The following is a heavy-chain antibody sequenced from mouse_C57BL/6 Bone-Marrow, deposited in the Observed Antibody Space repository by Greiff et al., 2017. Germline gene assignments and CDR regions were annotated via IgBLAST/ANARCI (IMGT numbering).Heavy chain of an antibody. J-gene: IGHJ3*01. V-gene: IGHV5-17*01. CDR2: ISSGSSTI. CDR1: GFTFSDYG. CDR3: ARDCPWFAY. Sequence: VKLVASGGGFVKPGGSLKLSCAASGFTFSDYGMHWVRQAPEQGLEWVAYISSGSSTIYYADTVKGRFTISRDNAKNTLFLQMTSLRSEYTAMYYCARDCPWFAYWGQGTLVTVSA.